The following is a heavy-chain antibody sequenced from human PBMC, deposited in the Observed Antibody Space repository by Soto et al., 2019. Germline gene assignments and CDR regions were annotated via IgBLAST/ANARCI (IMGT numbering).Heavy chain of an antibody. V-gene: IGHV4-59*01. Sequence: PSETLSLTCTVSGGSISSYYWSWIRQPPGKGLEWIGYIYYSGSTNYNPSLKSRVTISVDTSKNQFSLKLSSVTAADTAVYYCASYYDSSGYYRFDPWGQGTLVTVSS. J-gene: IGHJ5*02. CDR1: GGSISSYY. CDR2: IYYSGST. CDR3: ASYYDSSGYYRFDP. D-gene: IGHD3-22*01.